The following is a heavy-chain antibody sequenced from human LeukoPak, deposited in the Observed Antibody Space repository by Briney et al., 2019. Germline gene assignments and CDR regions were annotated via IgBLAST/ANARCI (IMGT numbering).Heavy chain of an antibody. Sequence: PSETLSLTCTVSGGSISSSSYYWGWIRQPPGKGLEWIGSIYHSGSTYYNPSLKSRVTISVDRSKNQFSLKLSSVTAADTAVYYCARAEQLLWFGESSSGAFDIWGQGTMVTVSS. CDR2: IYHSGST. D-gene: IGHD3-10*01. J-gene: IGHJ3*02. V-gene: IGHV4-39*07. CDR3: ARAEQLLWFGESSSGAFDI. CDR1: GGSISSSSYY.